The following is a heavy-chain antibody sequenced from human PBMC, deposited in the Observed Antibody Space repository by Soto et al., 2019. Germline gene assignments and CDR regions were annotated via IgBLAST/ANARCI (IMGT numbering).Heavy chain of an antibody. D-gene: IGHD2-15*01. V-gene: IGHV3-30*18. Sequence: PGGSLRLSCAASGFTFSSYGMHWVRQAPGKGLEWVAVISYDGSNKYYADSVKGRFTISRDNSKNTLYLQMNSLRAEDTAVYYCAKDIDCSGGSCYSDYYYGMDVWGQGTTVTVFS. CDR2: ISYDGSNK. CDR1: GFTFSSYG. CDR3: AKDIDCSGGSCYSDYYYGMDV. J-gene: IGHJ6*02.